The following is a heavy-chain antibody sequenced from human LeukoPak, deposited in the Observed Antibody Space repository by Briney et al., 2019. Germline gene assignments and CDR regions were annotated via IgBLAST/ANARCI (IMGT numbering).Heavy chain of an antibody. CDR2: ISWDGGST. Sequence: GGSLRLSCAASGFTFDDYTMHWVRQAPGKGLEWVSLISWDGGSTYYADSVKGRFTISRDNSKNTLYLQMNSLRAEDTAVYYCAKALPYYYDSSGYYCDYWGQGTLVTVSS. V-gene: IGHV3-43*01. CDR3: AKALPYYYDSSGYYCDY. J-gene: IGHJ4*02. CDR1: GFTFDDYT. D-gene: IGHD3-22*01.